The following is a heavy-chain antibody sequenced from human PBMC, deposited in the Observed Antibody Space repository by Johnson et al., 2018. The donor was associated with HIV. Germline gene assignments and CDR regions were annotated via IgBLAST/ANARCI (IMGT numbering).Heavy chain of an antibody. D-gene: IGHD5-18*01. J-gene: IGHJ3*02. CDR1: GFTFSSYA. V-gene: IGHV3-30-3*01. CDR2: ISYDGSNK. CDR3: ARDLTRGYSPRGAFDI. Sequence: QVQLVESGGGLIQPGGSLRLSCAASGFTFSSYAMHWVRQAPGKGLEWVAVISYDGSNKYYADSVKGRFTISRDNSKNTLDLQMNSLRAEDTAVYYCARDLTRGYSPRGAFDIWGQGTMVTVSS.